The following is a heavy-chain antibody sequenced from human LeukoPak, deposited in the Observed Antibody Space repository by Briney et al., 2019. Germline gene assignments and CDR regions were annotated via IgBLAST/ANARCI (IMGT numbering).Heavy chain of an antibody. Sequence: PSETLSLTCAVYGGSFSGYYWSWIRQPPGKGLEWIGEINHSGSTNYNPSLKSRVTISVDTSKNQFSLKLSSVTAADTAVYYCARDGGYCSGGSCFQRGSYYYYMDVWGKGTTVTISS. CDR3: ARDGGYCSGGSCFQRGSYYYYMDV. V-gene: IGHV4-34*01. D-gene: IGHD2-15*01. J-gene: IGHJ6*03. CDR2: INHSGST. CDR1: GGSFSGYY.